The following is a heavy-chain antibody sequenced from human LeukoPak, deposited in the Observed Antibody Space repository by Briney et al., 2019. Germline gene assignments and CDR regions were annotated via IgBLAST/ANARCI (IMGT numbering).Heavy chain of an antibody. Sequence: GESLKISCKGSGYXFTTYWIGWVRQMPGKGLEWMGIIYPGDSDARYSPSFQGQVTMSADKSINTAYLQWSSLKASDAAMYYCARQATTVVTPEYWGQGTLVTVSS. D-gene: IGHD4-23*01. V-gene: IGHV5-51*01. J-gene: IGHJ4*02. CDR3: ARQATTVVTPEY. CDR1: GYXFTTYW. CDR2: IYPGDSDA.